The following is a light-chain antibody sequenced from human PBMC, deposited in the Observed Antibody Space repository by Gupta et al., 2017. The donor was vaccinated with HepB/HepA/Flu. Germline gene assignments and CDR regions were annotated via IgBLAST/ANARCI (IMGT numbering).Light chain of an antibody. CDR3: RQQHSFPHT. J-gene: IGKJ4*01. CDR2: STS. Sequence: DSQITESPSSLSASGGDRVTITCRASQDIDIHLAWFQQKPGKAPNSLMYSTSSLQSGIPPKISSSSSGTDFTLTISNRQTDEYATNYCRQQHSFPHTFGRGTKVEIK. V-gene: IGKV1-16*02. CDR1: QDIDIH.